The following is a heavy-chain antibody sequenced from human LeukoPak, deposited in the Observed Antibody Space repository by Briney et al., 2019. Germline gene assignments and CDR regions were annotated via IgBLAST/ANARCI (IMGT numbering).Heavy chain of an antibody. V-gene: IGHV1-2*02. CDR2: INPNSGGT. CDR1: GYTFTGYY. J-gene: IGHJ6*03. Sequence: ASVKVSCKASGYTFTGYYMHWVRQAPGQGLEWMGWINPNSGGTNYAQKFQGRVTMTRDTSISTAYMELSRLRSDDTAVYYCAAHSNSPDYYYYYMDVWGKGTTVTVSS. CDR3: AAHSNSPDYYYYYMDV. D-gene: IGHD4-11*01.